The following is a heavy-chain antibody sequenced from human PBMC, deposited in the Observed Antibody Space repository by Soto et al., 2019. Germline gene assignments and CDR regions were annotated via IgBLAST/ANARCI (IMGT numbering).Heavy chain of an antibody. V-gene: IGHV3-48*02. Sequence: GGSLRLSCAASRFTFSSYSMNWVRQAPGKGLEWVSYISSSSSTIYYADSVKGRFTISRDNAKNSLYLQMNSLRDEDTAVYYCARDWSSSSWYRSYFDYWGQGTLVTVSS. CDR2: ISSSSSTI. D-gene: IGHD6-13*01. J-gene: IGHJ4*02. CDR3: ARDWSSSSWYRSYFDY. CDR1: RFTFSSYS.